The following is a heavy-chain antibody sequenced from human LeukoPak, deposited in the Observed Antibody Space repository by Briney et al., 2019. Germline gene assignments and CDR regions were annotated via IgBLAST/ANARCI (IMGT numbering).Heavy chain of an antibody. CDR3: AREYDFWSGYSGNYYMDV. CDR2: ISSSGSTI. Sequence: GGSLRLSCAASGFTFSDYYMSWIRQAPGKGLEWVSYISSSGSTIYYADSVKGRFTISRDNAKNSLYLQMNSLRAEDTAVYYCAREYDFWSGYSGNYYMDVWGKGTTVTVSS. CDR1: GFTFSDYY. V-gene: IGHV3-11*04. J-gene: IGHJ6*03. D-gene: IGHD3-3*01.